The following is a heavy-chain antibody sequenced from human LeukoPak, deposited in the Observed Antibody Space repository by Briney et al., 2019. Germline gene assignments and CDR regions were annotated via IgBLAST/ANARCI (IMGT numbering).Heavy chain of an antibody. D-gene: IGHD2-15*01. V-gene: IGHV1-2*02. CDR2: INPNSGGT. Sequence: ASVKVSCKASGYTFTGYYMHWVRQAPGQGLEWMGWINPNSGGTNYAQKFQGRVTMTRDTSISTAYMELSRLRSDDTAVYYCARDSWVVGAYYGYYFDYWGQGTLVTVSS. J-gene: IGHJ4*02. CDR3: ARDSWVVGAYYGYYFDY. CDR1: GYTFTGYY.